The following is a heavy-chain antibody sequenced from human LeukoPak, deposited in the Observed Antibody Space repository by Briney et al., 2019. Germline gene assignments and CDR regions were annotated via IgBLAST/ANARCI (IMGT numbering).Heavy chain of an antibody. Sequence: GASVKVSCKASGYTFTGYYMHWVRQAPGQGLEWMGWINPNSGGTNYAQKFQGWVTMTRDTSISTAYMELSRLRSDDTAVYYCARGRASSSWWLGQPNWFDPWGQGTLVTVSS. CDR1: GYTFTGYY. CDR2: INPNSGGT. CDR3: ARGRASSSWWLGQPNWFDP. D-gene: IGHD6-13*01. V-gene: IGHV1-2*04. J-gene: IGHJ5*02.